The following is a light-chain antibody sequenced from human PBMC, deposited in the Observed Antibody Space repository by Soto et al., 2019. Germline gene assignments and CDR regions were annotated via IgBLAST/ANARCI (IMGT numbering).Light chain of an antibody. CDR2: DVP. CDR3: QQRSNWSLN. CDR1: PTARSY. J-gene: IGKJ4*01. Sequence: EIVLTQSPATLSLSPGERATLSCRASPTARSYLAWYQQKPGQAPRLLIYDVPNRATGVPARFRGRGSETDFSLTISSLEPEDFAVYYCQQRSNWSLNFGGGTRVEIK. V-gene: IGKV3-11*01.